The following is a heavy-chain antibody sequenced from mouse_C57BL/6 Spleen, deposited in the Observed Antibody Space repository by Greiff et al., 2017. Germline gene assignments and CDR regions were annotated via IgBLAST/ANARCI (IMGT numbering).Heavy chain of an antibody. D-gene: IGHD1-1*01. CDR1: GFSLTSYG. V-gene: IGHV2-2*01. CDR2: IWSGGST. J-gene: IGHJ2*01. Sequence: VQLQQSGPGLVQPSQSLSITCTVSGFSLTSYGVHWVRQSPGKGLEWLGVIWSGGSTDYNAAFISRLSISKDNSKSQVFFKKNSLQADDTAIYYCARKGLYSSSVFDYWGQGTTLTVSS. CDR3: ARKGLYSSSVFDY.